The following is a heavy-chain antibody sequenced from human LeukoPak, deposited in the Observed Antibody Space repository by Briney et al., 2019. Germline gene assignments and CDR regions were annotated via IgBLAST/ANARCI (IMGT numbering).Heavy chain of an antibody. CDR1: GASISSYY. CDR2: IDGSGNT. CDR3: ARHGGSGWFDY. V-gene: IGHV4-4*07. Sequence: SETLSLTCTVSGASISSYYWSWIRQPAGKGLEWIGRIDGSGNTNYNPSLNSRIIVSVDTSKHPVSLKLSYVAAAATAGHCCARHGGSGWFDYWGQGTLVTVSS. D-gene: IGHD6-19*01. J-gene: IGHJ4*02.